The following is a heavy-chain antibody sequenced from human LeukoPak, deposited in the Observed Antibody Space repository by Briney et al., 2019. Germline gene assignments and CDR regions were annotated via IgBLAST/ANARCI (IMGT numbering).Heavy chain of an antibody. CDR2: ISGSGGST. D-gene: IGHD2-8*01. Sequence: GGSLRLSCAASGFTFSTYVVNWVRQAPGKGLEWVSAISGSGGSTYYADSVKGRFTISRDNSKNTLYLQMNSLRAEDTAVYYCAKLYREIDYWGQGTLVTVSS. J-gene: IGHJ4*02. CDR3: AKLYREIDY. V-gene: IGHV3-23*01. CDR1: GFTFSTYV.